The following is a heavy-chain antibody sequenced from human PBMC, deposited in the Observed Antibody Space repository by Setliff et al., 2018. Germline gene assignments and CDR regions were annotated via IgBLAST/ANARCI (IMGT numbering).Heavy chain of an antibody. J-gene: IGHJ5*02. V-gene: IGHV1-2*02. CDR2: ANTNSGDT. D-gene: IGHD3-10*01. CDR3: ARTKGFVDGYLDP. Sequence: ASVKVSCKTSPYSFSGYYIHWVRQAPGQGLEWMGWANTNSGDTRYAQKFQGRVTMTRDTSISTAYMELSRLRSDDTAVYYCARTKGFVDGYLDPWGQGTLVTVSS. CDR1: PYSFSGYY.